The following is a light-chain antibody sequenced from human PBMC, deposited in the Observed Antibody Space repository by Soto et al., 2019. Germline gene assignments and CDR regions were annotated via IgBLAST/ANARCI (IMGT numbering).Light chain of an antibody. Sequence: QSVLTQPPSVSEAPGQRVTISCNGSSSNIGAGYEAHWYQQVPGTAPKLLIYENNNRPSGVHDRFSGSKSGTSASLAITGLQAEDEAEYYRQSYDSSLSGYVVGTGTKLTVL. CDR2: ENN. CDR3: QSYDSSLSGYV. J-gene: IGLJ1*01. CDR1: SSNIGAGYE. V-gene: IGLV1-40*01.